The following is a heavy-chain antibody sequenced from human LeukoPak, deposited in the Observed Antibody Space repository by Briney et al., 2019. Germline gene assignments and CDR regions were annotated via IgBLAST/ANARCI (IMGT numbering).Heavy chain of an antibody. Sequence: SQTLSLTCAISGDTLSSNSVTWNWIRQPPSSGLEWLGRTYYRSTWYNDYAVSVRGRITVNPDTSKNQFSLHLNSVTPEDTAVYYCARRLTQYDCFDPWGQGILVTVSS. CDR1: GDTLSSNSVT. V-gene: IGHV6-1*01. CDR3: ARRLTQYDCFDP. D-gene: IGHD2-2*01. CDR2: TYYRSTWYN. J-gene: IGHJ5*02.